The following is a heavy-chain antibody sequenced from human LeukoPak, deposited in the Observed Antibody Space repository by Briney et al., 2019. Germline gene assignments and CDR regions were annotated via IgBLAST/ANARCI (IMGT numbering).Heavy chain of an antibody. CDR2: IYHSGST. Sequence: ASETLSLTCTVSGGSISSGGYYWSWIRQPPGKGLEWIGYIYHSGSTYYNPSLKGRVTISVDRSKNQFSLKLSSVTAADTAVYYCARFWASNAFDIWGQGTMVTVSS. CDR3: ARFWASNAFDI. CDR1: GGSISSGGYY. V-gene: IGHV4-30-2*01. D-gene: IGHD2/OR15-2a*01. J-gene: IGHJ3*02.